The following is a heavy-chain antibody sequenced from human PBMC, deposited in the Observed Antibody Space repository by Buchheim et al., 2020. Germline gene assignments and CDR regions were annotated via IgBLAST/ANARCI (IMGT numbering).Heavy chain of an antibody. CDR3: ARDGGIAVAGDVDY. D-gene: IGHD6-19*01. CDR2: ISSSSSTI. Sequence: EVQLVESGGGLVQPGGSLRLSCAASGFTFSSYSMNWVRQAPGKGLEWVSYISSSSSTIYSADSVKGRFTISRDTAKNSLYLQMNGLRAEDTAVYYCARDGGIAVAGDVDYWGQRTL. V-gene: IGHV3-48*01. CDR1: GFTFSSYS. J-gene: IGHJ4*02.